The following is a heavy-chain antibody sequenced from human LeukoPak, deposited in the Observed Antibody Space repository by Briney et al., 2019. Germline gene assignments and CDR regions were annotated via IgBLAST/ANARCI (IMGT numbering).Heavy chain of an antibody. J-gene: IGHJ4*02. V-gene: IGHV4-61*01. Sequence: SETLSLTCTVSGGSVSSGNYYWSWIRQPPGKGLEWIGFMSNSGHTDSNASLKSRVTISVDTSKNQFSLKLSSVTAADTAVYYCARATYSGVDYWGQGTLVTVSS. CDR1: GGSVSSGNYY. D-gene: IGHD3-10*01. CDR2: MSNSGHT. CDR3: ARATYSGVDY.